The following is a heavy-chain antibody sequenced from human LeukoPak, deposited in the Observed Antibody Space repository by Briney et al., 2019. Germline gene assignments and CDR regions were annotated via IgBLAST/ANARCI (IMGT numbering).Heavy chain of an antibody. Sequence: SETLSLTCTVSGGSISSYYWSWIWQPPGKGLEWIGYIYYSGSTNYNPSLKSRVTISVDTSKNQFSLKLSSVTAADTAVYYCAGLYSSSWGPREKLLPQSFSYYMDVWGKGTTVTVSS. CDR3: AGLYSSSWGPREKLLPQSFSYYMDV. D-gene: IGHD6-6*01. V-gene: IGHV4-59*01. J-gene: IGHJ6*03. CDR2: IYYSGST. CDR1: GGSISSYY.